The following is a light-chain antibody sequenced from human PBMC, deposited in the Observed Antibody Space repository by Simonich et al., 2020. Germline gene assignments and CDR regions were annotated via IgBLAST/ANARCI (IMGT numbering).Light chain of an antibody. CDR2: DVS. V-gene: IGLV2-14*02. Sequence: QSALTQPASVSGSPGQSITISCTGTSSDVGSYNLVSWYQQHPGKAPKLMIYDVSKRPSGVSTRFSGSKSGNTASLTISGLQAEDEADYYCSSYTSSSTVFGGGTKLTVL. J-gene: IGLJ2*01. CDR1: SSDVGSYNL. CDR3: SSYTSSSTV.